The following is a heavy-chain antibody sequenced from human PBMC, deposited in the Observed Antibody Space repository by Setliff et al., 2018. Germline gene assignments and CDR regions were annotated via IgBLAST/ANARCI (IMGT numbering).Heavy chain of an antibody. D-gene: IGHD6-13*01. J-gene: IGHJ4*02. CDR3: ARQFEGGNSWYREARDFDY. CDR2: LYHSGST. CDR1: GYSISSGYY. V-gene: IGHV4-38-2*01. Sequence: PSETLSLTCAVSGYSISSGYYWGWIRQPPGKGLQWIGTLYHSGSTYYNPSLKSRVTISVDTSKNQFSLKLSSVTAADTAVYYCARQFEGGNSWYREARDFDYWGQGTLVTVSS.